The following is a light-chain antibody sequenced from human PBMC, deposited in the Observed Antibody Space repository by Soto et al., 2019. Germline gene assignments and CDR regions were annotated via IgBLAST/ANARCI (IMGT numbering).Light chain of an antibody. Sequence: EIVMTQSPATLSVNTGERATLSCRASQSVSSNLAWYQQKPGQTPRLLIYGASTRATGIPARFSGSGSGTEFTLTISSLQPEDFATYYCQQAKSFPYTFGQRSKVDIK. CDR1: QSVSSN. J-gene: IGKJ2*01. CDR2: GAS. CDR3: QQAKSFPYT. V-gene: IGKV3-15*01.